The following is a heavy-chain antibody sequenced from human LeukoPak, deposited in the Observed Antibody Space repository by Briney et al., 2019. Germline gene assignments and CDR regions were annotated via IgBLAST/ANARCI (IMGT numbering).Heavy chain of an antibody. Sequence: GGSLRLSCAASGFTFSSYAMSWIRQAPGKGLEWVAKISSSGGIMYYADSLKGRFSISRDNAQKSLYLQMTSLRAEDAALYYCARERIRAAVTGWFDSWGQGTLVTVPS. V-gene: IGHV3-11*04. D-gene: IGHD2-15*01. J-gene: IGHJ5*01. CDR1: GFTFSSYA. CDR3: ARERIRAAVTGWFDS. CDR2: ISSSGGIM.